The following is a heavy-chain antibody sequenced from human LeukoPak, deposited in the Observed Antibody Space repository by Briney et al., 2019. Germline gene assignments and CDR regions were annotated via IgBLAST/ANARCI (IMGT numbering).Heavy chain of an antibody. J-gene: IGHJ5*02. CDR3: ASTPHSYSSSWYLSWFDP. V-gene: IGHV4-39*01. CDR1: GGSISSSSYY. CDR2: IYYSGST. D-gene: IGHD6-13*01. Sequence: SETLSLTCTVSGGSISSSSYYWGWIRQPPGKGLEGIGSIYYSGSTYYNPSLKSRVTISVDTSKNQFSLKLSSVTAADTAVYYCASTPHSYSSSWYLSWFDPRGQGTLVTVSS.